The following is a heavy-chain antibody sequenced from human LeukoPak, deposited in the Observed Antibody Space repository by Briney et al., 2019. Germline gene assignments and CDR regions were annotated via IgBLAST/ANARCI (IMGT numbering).Heavy chain of an antibody. V-gene: IGHV4-39*01. CDR1: GVSISSSNSY. Sequence: SETLSLTCCVSGVSISSSNSYWGWIRQPPGKGLEWIGSIYYTGNTYYNASLKSRVTISIDTSKNQFSLKLTSVTAADTAVYYCAKQTGSGLFILPGGQGTLVTVSS. CDR3: AKQTGSGLFILP. D-gene: IGHD3/OR15-3a*01. CDR2: IYYTGNT. J-gene: IGHJ4*02.